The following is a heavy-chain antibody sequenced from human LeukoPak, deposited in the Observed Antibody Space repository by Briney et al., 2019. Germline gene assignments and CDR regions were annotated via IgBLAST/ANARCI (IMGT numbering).Heavy chain of an antibody. CDR3: AKDGVRYFDWIDY. D-gene: IGHD3-9*01. CDR1: GFTLSSSS. J-gene: IGHJ4*02. V-gene: IGHV3-21*04. CDR2: ISSSSSYI. Sequence: GGSLRLSCAASGFTLSSSSMNWVRQAPGKGLEWVSSISSSSSYIYYADSLKGRFTISRDNAKNSLYLQMNSLRAEDTALYYCAKDGVRYFDWIDYWGQGTLVTVSS.